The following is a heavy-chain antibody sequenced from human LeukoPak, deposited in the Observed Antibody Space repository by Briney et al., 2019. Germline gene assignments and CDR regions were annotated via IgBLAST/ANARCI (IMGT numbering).Heavy chain of an antibody. D-gene: IGHD3-22*01. J-gene: IGHJ4*02. CDR1: GGSISTYF. Sequence: SETLSLTCTVSGGSISTYFWSWIRQPPGKGLEWIGYIYYSGSTNYNPSLKSRVTISLDTSKNQFSLKLSSVTAADTAVYYCARSGNDDSSGYYPYWGQGTLVTVSS. CDR3: ARSGNDDSSGYYPY. CDR2: IYYSGST. V-gene: IGHV4-59*08.